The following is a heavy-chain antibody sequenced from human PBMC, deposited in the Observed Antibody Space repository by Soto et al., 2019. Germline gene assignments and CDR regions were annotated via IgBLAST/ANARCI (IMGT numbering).Heavy chain of an antibody. Sequence: PGGSLRLSCAASGFTFSSYAMSWVRQAPGKGLEWVSAISGSGGSTYYADSVKGRFTISRDNSKNTLYLQMNSLRAEDTAVYYCAKHMITFGGVIAETGLFDYWGQGTLVTVSS. D-gene: IGHD3-16*02. CDR3: AKHMITFGGVIAETGLFDY. CDR2: ISGSGGST. J-gene: IGHJ4*02. CDR1: GFTFSSYA. V-gene: IGHV3-23*01.